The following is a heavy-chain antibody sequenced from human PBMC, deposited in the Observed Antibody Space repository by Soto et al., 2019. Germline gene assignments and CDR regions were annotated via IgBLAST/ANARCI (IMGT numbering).Heavy chain of an antibody. J-gene: IGHJ5*02. CDR1: GGTFSSYA. CDR3: ARGPRPYGYNWFDP. D-gene: IGHD4-17*01. Sequence: QVQLVQSGAEVKKPGSSVKVSCKASGGTFSSYAISWVRQAPGQGLEWMGGIIPIFGTANYAQKFQGRVTIPADECTSTAYMELSSLRSEDKAVYYCARGPRPYGYNWFDPWGQGTLVTVSS. V-gene: IGHV1-69*12. CDR2: IIPIFGTA.